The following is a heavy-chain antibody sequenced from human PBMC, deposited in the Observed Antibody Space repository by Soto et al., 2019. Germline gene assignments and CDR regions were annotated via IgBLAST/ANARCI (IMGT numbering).Heavy chain of an antibody. V-gene: IGHV3-11*01. J-gene: IGHJ6*02. D-gene: IGHD2-2*02. CDR3: ARVLVPAAIDPRYYYGMDV. CDR2: ISSSGSTI. CDR1: GCTLSDCD. Sequence: GGGLSLSCAASGCTLSDCDMSWIRQAPGKGLEWVSYISSSGSTIYYADSVKGRFTISRDNAKNSLYLQMNSLRAEDTAVYYCARVLVPAAIDPRYYYGMDVWGQGT.